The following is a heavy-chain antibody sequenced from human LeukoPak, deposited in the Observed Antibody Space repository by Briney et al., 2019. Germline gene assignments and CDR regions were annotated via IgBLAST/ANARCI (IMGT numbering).Heavy chain of an antibody. D-gene: IGHD6-13*01. Sequence: GGSLRLSCAASGFSFSSYWMTWVRQAPGKGLEWVANIKEDGSDKYYVDSVKGRFTISRDNANNSLYLQMNSLRAEDTAVYYCARDSGWFRFDSWGQGTLVTVSS. V-gene: IGHV3-7*03. CDR1: GFSFSSYW. J-gene: IGHJ4*02. CDR3: ARDSGWFRFDS. CDR2: IKEDGSDK.